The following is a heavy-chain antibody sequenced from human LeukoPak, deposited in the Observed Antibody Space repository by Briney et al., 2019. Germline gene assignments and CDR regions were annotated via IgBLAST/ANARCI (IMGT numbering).Heavy chain of an antibody. CDR2: INGDNGNT. Sequence: ASVKVSCKTSGYTFSSYAMHWVRQAPGQRLEWMGCINGDNGNTQYSQKFQGRVTFTRDTSASTAYMELSSLTPEDMAVFYCVRGGPNSGGWTLDHWGQGTLVSVSS. CDR1: GYTFSSYA. J-gene: IGHJ4*02. V-gene: IGHV1-3*03. D-gene: IGHD6-19*01. CDR3: VRGGPNSGGWTLDH.